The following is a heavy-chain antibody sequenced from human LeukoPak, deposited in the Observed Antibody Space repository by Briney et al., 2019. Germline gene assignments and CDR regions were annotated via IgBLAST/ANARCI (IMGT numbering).Heavy chain of an antibody. D-gene: IGHD1-1*01. Sequence: SETLSLTCTVSGYSISSGYYWGWIRQPPGKGLEWIGSIYHSGSTYYNPSLKSRVTISVDTSKNQFSLKLSSVTAADTAVYYCAREEERYYAFDIWGQGTMVTVSS. V-gene: IGHV4-38-2*02. CDR2: IYHSGST. CDR3: AREEERYYAFDI. J-gene: IGHJ3*02. CDR1: GYSISSGYY.